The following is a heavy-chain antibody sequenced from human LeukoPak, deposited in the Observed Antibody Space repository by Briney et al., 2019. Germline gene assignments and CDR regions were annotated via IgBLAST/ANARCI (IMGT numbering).Heavy chain of an antibody. Sequence: SETLSLTCTVSGGSISSGDYYWSWIRQPPGKGLEWIAYISHSGGTYYNPSLKSRATISLDTSRNQFSLKLNSVTAADTAVYYCARHYGPWGQGTLVTVSS. J-gene: IGHJ5*02. D-gene: IGHD3-16*01. V-gene: IGHV4-30-4*01. CDR3: ARHYGP. CDR1: GGSISSGDYY. CDR2: ISHSGGT.